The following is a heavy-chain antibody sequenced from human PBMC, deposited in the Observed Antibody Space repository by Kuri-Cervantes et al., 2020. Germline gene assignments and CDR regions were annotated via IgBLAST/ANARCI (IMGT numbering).Heavy chain of an antibody. D-gene: IGHD2-2*01. J-gene: IGHJ3*02. Sequence: GESLRLSCAASGVTLSSYAMSWVRQAPGKGLEWVAVISYDGSNKYYADSVKGRFTISRDNSKNTLYLQMNSLRAEDTAVYYCARVGCSSTSCYHERKDAFAIWGQGTMVTVSS. CDR2: ISYDGSNK. CDR3: ARVGCSSTSCYHERKDAFAI. CDR1: GVTLSSYA. V-gene: IGHV3-30*03.